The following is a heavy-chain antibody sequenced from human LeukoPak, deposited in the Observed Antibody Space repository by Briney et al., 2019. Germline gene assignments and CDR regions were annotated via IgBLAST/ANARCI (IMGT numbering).Heavy chain of an antibody. CDR2: IYTSGST. V-gene: IGHV4-61*02. J-gene: IGHJ4*02. CDR3: ARDSLATRTPFDY. D-gene: IGHD5-24*01. Sequence: PSETLSLTCTVSGGSISSGSYYWSWIRQPAGKGLEWIVRIYTSGSTNYNPSLKSRVTISVDTSKNQFSLKLSSVTAADTAVYYCARDSLATRTPFDYWGQGTLVTVSS. CDR1: GGSISSGSYY.